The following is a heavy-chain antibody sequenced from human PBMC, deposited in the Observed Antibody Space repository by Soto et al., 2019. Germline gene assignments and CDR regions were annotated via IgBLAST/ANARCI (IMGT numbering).Heavy chain of an antibody. CDR3: ARRERAAGTDWWFDP. V-gene: IGHV4-39*01. CDR2: IYYSGST. J-gene: IGHJ5*02. CDR1: GGSISSSSFH. Sequence: QLQLQESGPGLVKPSETLSLTCTVSGGSISSSSFHWGWIHQPPGKGREGIGSIYYSGSTYYSPSLKSRVTISVDTSNNQFSLKLSSVTAADTAVYYCARRERAAGTDWWFDPWGQGTLVTVSS. D-gene: IGHD6-13*01.